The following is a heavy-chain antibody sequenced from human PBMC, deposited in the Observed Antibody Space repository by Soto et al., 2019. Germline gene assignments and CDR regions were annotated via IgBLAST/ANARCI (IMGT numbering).Heavy chain of an antibody. CDR1: GFTFSSYG. CDR2: IWYDGSNK. Sequence: GGSLRLSCAASGFTFSSYGMHWVRQAPGKGLEWVAVIWYDGSNKYYADSVKGRFTISRDNSKNTLYLQMNSLRAEDTDVYYCARVHAGDALDIWGQGTMVTVSS. J-gene: IGHJ3*02. V-gene: IGHV3-33*01. CDR3: ARVHAGDALDI.